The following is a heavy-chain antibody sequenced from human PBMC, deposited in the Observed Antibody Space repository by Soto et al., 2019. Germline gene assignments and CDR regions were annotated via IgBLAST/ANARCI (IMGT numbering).Heavy chain of an antibody. CDR2: IYHSGRT. J-gene: IGHJ5*02. CDR1: GGSIRAYY. V-gene: IGHV4-59*01. CDR3: AKDVEYYCDSTSSRWFDP. D-gene: IGHD3-10*01. Sequence: PSETLSLTCTVSGGSIRAYYWTWIRQPPGEGLEWIGYIYHSGRTNYNPSLKSRVSMSADTSKNQFSLKLTSVTAADTAVYYCAKDVEYYCDSTSSRWFDPWGPGTLVTVSS.